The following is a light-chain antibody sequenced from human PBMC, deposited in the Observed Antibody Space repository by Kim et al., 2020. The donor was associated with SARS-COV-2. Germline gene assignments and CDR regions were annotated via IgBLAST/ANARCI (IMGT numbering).Light chain of an antibody. CDR3: QVWDSDTAV. CDR1: NIGSKD. Sequence: SYELTQPLSVSVALGQTARITCGGNNIGSKDVHWYQQKPGQAPVLVIYRDSNRPSGIPERFSGSNSGNTATLTISRAQVGDGADYYCQVWDSDTAVFGGGTQLTVL. CDR2: RDS. J-gene: IGLJ3*02. V-gene: IGLV3-9*01.